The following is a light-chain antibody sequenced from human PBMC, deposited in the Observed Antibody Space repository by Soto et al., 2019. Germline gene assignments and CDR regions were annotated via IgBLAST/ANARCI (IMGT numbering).Light chain of an antibody. CDR2: RDR. Sequence: SYELTQPLSVSVAPGQTARITCGGNNIGSKNVHWYQQKPGQAPVPVIYRDRNRPSGIPERFSGSNSGNTATLTISRAQAGDEADYYCQVWDSSTAWVFGGGTKLTVL. CDR3: QVWDSSTAWV. V-gene: IGLV3-9*01. CDR1: NIGSKN. J-gene: IGLJ3*02.